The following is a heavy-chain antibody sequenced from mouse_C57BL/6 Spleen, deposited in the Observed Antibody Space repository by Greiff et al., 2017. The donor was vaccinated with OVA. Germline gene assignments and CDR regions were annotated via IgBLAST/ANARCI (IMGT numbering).Heavy chain of an antibody. V-gene: IGHV14-4*01. J-gene: IGHJ3*01. D-gene: IGHD1-1*01. CDR1: GFNIKDDY. Sequence: VQLQQSGAELVRPGASVKLSCTASGFNIKDDYMHWVKQRPEQGLEWIGWIDPENGDTEYASKFQGKATITADTSSNTAYLQLSSLTSEDTAVYYCTTSDTTVVGGFAYWGQGTLVTVSA. CDR2: IDPENGDT. CDR3: TTSDTTVVGGFAY.